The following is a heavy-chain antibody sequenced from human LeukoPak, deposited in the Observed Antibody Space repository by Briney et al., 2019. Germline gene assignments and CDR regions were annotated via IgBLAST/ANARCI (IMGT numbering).Heavy chain of an antibody. CDR2: IYYRGST. V-gene: IGHV4-39*07. CDR3: ARLAGLYYYYYYYMDV. CDR1: GGSISSSSYY. D-gene: IGHD3-3*02. J-gene: IGHJ6*03. Sequence: PSETLSLTCTVSGGSISSSSYYWGWIRQPPGKGLEWIGSIYYRGSTYYNPSLKSRVTISADTSKNQFSLKLSSVTAADTAVYYCARLAGLYYYYYYYMDVWGKGTTVTVSS.